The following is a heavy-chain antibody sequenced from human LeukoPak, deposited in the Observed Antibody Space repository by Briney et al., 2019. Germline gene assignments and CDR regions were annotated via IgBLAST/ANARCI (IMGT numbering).Heavy chain of an antibody. CDR1: GFTFSSYS. V-gene: IGHV3-21*01. CDR3: ARRSMVRGVKHYYYYYMDV. CDR2: ISSSSSYI. D-gene: IGHD3-10*01. Sequence: GGSLRLSCAASGFTFSSYSMNWVRQAPGKGLEWVSSISSSSSYIYYADSVKGRFTISRDNAKNSLYLQMNSLRAEDTAVYYCARRSMVRGVKHYYYYYMDVWGKGTTVTISS. J-gene: IGHJ6*03.